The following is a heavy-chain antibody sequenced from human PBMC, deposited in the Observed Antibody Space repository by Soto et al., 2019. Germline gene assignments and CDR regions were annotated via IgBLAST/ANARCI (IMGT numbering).Heavy chain of an antibody. Sequence: GESLKISCKGSGYSFTSYWIGWVRQMPGKGLEWMGIIYPGDSDTRYSPSFQGQVTISADKSISTAYLQWSSLKASDTAMYYCARHIGIAARLGWFDPWGQGTLVTVSS. V-gene: IGHV5-51*01. J-gene: IGHJ5*02. CDR1: GYSFTSYW. D-gene: IGHD6-6*01. CDR3: ARHIGIAARLGWFDP. CDR2: IYPGDSDT.